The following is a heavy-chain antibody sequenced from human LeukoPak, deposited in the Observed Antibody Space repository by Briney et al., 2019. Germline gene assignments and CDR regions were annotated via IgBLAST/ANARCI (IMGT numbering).Heavy chain of an antibody. D-gene: IGHD3-3*01. V-gene: IGHV4-30-2*01. J-gene: IGHJ6*02. Sequence: TLSLTCAVSGGSISSGGYSWSWIRQPPGKGLEWIGYIYHSGSTYYNPSLKSRVTISVDRSKNQFSLKLSSVTAADTAVYYCARARIFGVVTYGMDVWGQGTTVTVSS. CDR3: ARARIFGVVTYGMDV. CDR1: GGSISSGGYS. CDR2: IYHSGST.